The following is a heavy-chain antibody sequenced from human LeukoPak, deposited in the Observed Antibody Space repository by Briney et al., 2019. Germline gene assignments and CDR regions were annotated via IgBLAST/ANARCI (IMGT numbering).Heavy chain of an antibody. CDR2: IVVGSGNT. CDR3: ARGGSYGFHQYGMDV. Sequence: ASVRVSCKASGFTFSDSAMQWVRQARGQRLEWIGWIVVGSGNTNYAQMFQERVIITRDMSTSTAYMELSSLRSGDTAVYYCARGGSYGFHQYGMDVWGQGTTVTVSS. J-gene: IGHJ6*02. CDR1: GFTFSDSA. D-gene: IGHD1-26*01. V-gene: IGHV1-58*02.